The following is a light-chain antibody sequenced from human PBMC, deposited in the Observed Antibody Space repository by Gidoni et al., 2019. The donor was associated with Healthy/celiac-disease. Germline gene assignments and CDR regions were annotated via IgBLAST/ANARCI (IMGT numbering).Light chain of an antibody. CDR2: LGS. Sequence: DLVMTQSPLSLPVTPGEPASISCRSSQSLLHSSGYNYVDWYLPKPGQSPQLLIYLGSNRASGVPDRFSASGSGTDFTLKISRVEAEDVGVYYCMQALQTPLTFGQGTKLEIK. J-gene: IGKJ2*01. CDR3: MQALQTPLT. V-gene: IGKV2-28*01. CDR1: QSLLHSSGYNY.